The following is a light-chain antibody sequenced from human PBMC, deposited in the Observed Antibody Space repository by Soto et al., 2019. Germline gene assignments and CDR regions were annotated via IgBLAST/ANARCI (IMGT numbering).Light chain of an antibody. Sequence: EIMMTQSPVSLPVTPGEPASISCRSSQSLLHSNGYHYLDWYLQKPGQSPQLLIYLGSIRAPGVPDRFSGSGSGTSFTLTISRVEAEDVGVYYCMQPLQTTWTFGRGTKVDIK. V-gene: IGKV2-28*01. CDR2: LGS. J-gene: IGKJ1*01. CDR3: MQPLQTTWT. CDR1: QSLLHSNGYHY.